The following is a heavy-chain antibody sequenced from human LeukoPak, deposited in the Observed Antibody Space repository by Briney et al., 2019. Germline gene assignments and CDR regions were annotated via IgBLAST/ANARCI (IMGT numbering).Heavy chain of an antibody. CDR1: GAAISSYY. CDR2: IYYSAST. Sequence: SETLSLTCTVSGAAISSYYWSWIRQPPGKGLEWIGYIYYSASTNYNPSLKSRVTISVDTSKNQSSLKLSSVTAADTAVYYCARHVVAAAGTEVWFDPWGQGSLVTVSS. J-gene: IGHJ5*02. D-gene: IGHD6-13*01. V-gene: IGHV4-59*08. CDR3: ARHVVAAAGTEVWFDP.